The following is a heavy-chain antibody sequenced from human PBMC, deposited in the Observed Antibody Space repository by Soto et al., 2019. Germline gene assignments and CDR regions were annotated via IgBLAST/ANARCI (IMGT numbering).Heavy chain of an antibody. CDR3: ARDSPTMIIVGPYGMDV. J-gene: IGHJ6*02. V-gene: IGHV1-69*13. Sequence: SVKVSCKASGGTFISYTISWVRQAPGQGLEWMGGIIPIFGTANYAQKFQGRVTITADESTSTAYMELSSLRSEDTAVYYCARDSPTMIIVGPYGMDVWGQGTTVTVSS. D-gene: IGHD3-22*01. CDR1: GGTFISYT. CDR2: IIPIFGTA.